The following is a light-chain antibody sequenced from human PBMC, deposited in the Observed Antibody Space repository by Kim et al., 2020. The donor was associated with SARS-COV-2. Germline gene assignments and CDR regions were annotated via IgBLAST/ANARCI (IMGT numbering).Light chain of an antibody. Sequence: SSVGDRVTITCRASETIRYFINWYQQKPGRAPHLLIYGASYLQPGVPSRFRGSGSGTDFTLTITDLQPEDFATYFCQQSVSTPYTFGQGTKVEIK. CDR1: ETIRYF. CDR3: QQSVSTPYT. J-gene: IGKJ2*01. CDR2: GAS. V-gene: IGKV1-39*01.